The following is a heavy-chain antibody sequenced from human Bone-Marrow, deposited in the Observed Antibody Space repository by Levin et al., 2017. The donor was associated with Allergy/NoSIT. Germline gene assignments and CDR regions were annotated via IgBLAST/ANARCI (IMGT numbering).Heavy chain of an antibody. V-gene: IGHV5-51*01. CDR3: ARLDAFVWGSEAYARMGLDY. Sequence: RGESLKISCQGFGYTFTNYWIGWVRQMPGKGLECMGIIYPGDSHTTYSPSFQGQVTISVDRSTSSATLQWSSLKASDTAVYYCARLDAFVWGSEAYARMGLDYWGQGTLVTVSS. J-gene: IGHJ4*02. CDR1: GYTFTNYW. CDR2: IYPGDSHT. D-gene: IGHD2-2*01.